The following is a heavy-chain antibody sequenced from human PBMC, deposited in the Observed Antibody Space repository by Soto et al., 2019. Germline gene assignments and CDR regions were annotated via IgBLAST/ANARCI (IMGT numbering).Heavy chain of an antibody. V-gene: IGHV3-48*02. D-gene: IGHD5-18*01. CDR2: ISSSSSTI. Sequence: GGSLRLSCAASGFTFSSYSMNWVRQAPGKGLEWVSYISSSSSTIYYADSVKGRFTISRDNAKNSLYLQMNSLRDEDTAVYYCARELRMDTAMVTNYWGQGTLVTVSS. CDR1: GFTFSSYS. CDR3: ARELRMDTAMVTNY. J-gene: IGHJ4*02.